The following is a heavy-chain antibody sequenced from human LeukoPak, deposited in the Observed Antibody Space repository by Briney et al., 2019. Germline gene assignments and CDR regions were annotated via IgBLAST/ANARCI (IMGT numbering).Heavy chain of an antibody. CDR3: ARESGSTYGY. Sequence: GASVKVSCKASGNTFTDYYLHWVRQAPGQGLEWMAWINPTSGGTAYAQKFQGRVSVTRDTSINTAYMELSSLTSDDTAVYYCARESGSTYGYWGQGTLVTVSS. CDR2: INPTSGGT. CDR1: GNTFTDYY. V-gene: IGHV1-2*02. D-gene: IGHD6-13*01. J-gene: IGHJ4*02.